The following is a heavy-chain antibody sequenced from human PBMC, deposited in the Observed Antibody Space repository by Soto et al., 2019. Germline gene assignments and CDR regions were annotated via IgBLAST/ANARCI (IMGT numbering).Heavy chain of an antibody. CDR2: IWYDGSNK. J-gene: IGHJ5*02. V-gene: IGHV3-33*01. CDR1: GFTFSSYG. CDR3: ARGGGGNSARWFDP. Sequence: QVQLVESGGGVVQPGRSLRLSCAASGFTFSSYGMHWVRQAPGKGLEWVAVIWYDGSNKYYADSVKGRFTISRDNSKNTLYLQMNSLRAEDTAVYYCARGGGGNSARWFDPWGQGTLVTVSS. D-gene: IGHD2-21*02.